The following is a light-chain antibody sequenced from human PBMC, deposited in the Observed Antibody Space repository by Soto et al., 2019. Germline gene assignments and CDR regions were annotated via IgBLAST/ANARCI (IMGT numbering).Light chain of an antibody. CDR2: GAS. Sequence: EIVLTQSPGTLSLSPGEAVTLSCRASQTVLSSYVAWYQQKPGQPPRLLIYGASTRATGFPARFSGSGSGTDFTPTISSLQSEDFAVYYCQQYNNWPWTFGQGTKVEIK. V-gene: IGKV3-15*01. J-gene: IGKJ1*01. CDR3: QQYNNWPWT. CDR1: QTVLSS.